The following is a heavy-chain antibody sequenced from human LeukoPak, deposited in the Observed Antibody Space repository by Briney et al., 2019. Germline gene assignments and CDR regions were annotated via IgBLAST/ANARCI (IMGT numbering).Heavy chain of an antibody. Sequence: ASVTVSCKASGYTFTSYAMNWVRQTPGQGLEWMGWINTNTGNPTYAQGFTGRFVFSLDTSVSTAFLQISSLKAEDTAVYYCARDSYDSTGDYWGQGTLVTVSS. CDR3: ARDSYDSTGDY. CDR1: GYTFTSYA. D-gene: IGHD3-22*01. CDR2: INTNTGNP. J-gene: IGHJ4*02. V-gene: IGHV7-4-1*02.